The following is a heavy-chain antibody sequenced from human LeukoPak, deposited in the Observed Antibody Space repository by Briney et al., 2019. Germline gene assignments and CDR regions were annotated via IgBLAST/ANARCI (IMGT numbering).Heavy chain of an antibody. Sequence: ASVKVSCKASGGTFSSYAISWVRQAPGQGLEWMGRIIPILGIANYAQKFQGRVTITADKSTSTAYMELSSLRSEDTAVYYCARVANYHDSSGYGNSWGQGTLDTVSS. CDR3: ARVANYHDSSGYGNS. CDR1: GGTFSSYA. V-gene: IGHV1-69*04. J-gene: IGHJ4*02. CDR2: IIPILGIA. D-gene: IGHD3-22*01.